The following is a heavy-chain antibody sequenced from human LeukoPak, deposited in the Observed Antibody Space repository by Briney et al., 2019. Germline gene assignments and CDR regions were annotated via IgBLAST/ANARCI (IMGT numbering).Heavy chain of an antibody. CDR2: ISSSSSTI. D-gene: IGHD2-2*01. CDR3: AKVPSLRRLYCSSTSCLGIVDV. Sequence: PGGSLRLSCAASGFTFSNYIMNWGRQAPGKGLEWVSYISSSSSTIYYADSVKGRFTISRDNAKNSLYLQMNSLRAEDTAVYYCAKVPSLRRLYCSSTSCLGIVDVWGQGTTVTVSS. V-gene: IGHV3-48*01. J-gene: IGHJ6*02. CDR1: GFTFSNYI.